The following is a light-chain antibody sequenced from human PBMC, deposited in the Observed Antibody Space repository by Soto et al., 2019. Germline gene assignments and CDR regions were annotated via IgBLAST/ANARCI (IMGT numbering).Light chain of an antibody. CDR3: QQYGSSPRT. CDR2: GAS. Sequence: DIVLTQSPGTLSLSPGERATLSCRATQSVSSSYLAWHQQKPGQAPRLLIYGASSRATGIPDRFSGSGSGTDFTLTISRLEPEDFAVYYCQQYGSSPRTFGQGTKVDIK. J-gene: IGKJ1*01. CDR1: QSVSSSY. V-gene: IGKV3-20*01.